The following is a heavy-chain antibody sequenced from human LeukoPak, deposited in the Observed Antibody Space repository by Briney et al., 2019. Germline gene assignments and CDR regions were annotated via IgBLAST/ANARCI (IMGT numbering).Heavy chain of an antibody. J-gene: IGHJ4*02. V-gene: IGHV3-48*01. CDR3: ARDFRQLWLRTFDY. D-gene: IGHD5-18*01. CDR1: GFIFSSYE. CDR2: ISGSSSPI. Sequence: GGSLRLSCAASGFIFSSYEMNWVRQAPGKGLEWVSYISGSSSPIYYADSVKGRFTISRDNAKNSLYLQMNSLRAEDTAVYYCARDFRQLWLRTFDYWGQGTLVTVSS.